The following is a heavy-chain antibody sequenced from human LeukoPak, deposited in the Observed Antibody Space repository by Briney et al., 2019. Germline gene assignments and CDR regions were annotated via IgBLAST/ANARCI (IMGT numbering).Heavy chain of an antibody. CDR3: ARDGLGSGYGGY. V-gene: IGHV1-69*04. J-gene: IGHJ4*02. D-gene: IGHD5-12*01. CDR1: GGTFSSYA. Sequence: GASVKVSCKASGGTFSSYAISWVRQAPGQGLEWMGRIIPILGIANYAQKFQGRVTITADKSTSTAYMELSSLRSEDTAVYYCARDGLGSGYGGYWGQGTLVTVSS. CDR2: IIPILGIA.